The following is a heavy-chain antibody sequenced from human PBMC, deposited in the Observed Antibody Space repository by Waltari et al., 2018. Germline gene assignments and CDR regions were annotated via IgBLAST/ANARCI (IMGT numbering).Heavy chain of an antibody. J-gene: IGHJ4*02. Sequence: EVHLLESGGGLAQPGGSLRLSCAASGFNFIGYAMSWVRQAPGRGLEWVSGISDSGVITNYADSVKGRFTVSRDNSKSTLFLHLNSLRAEDTAVYYCARHLYSIDYLELANGGQGTLVTVSS. CDR1: GFNFIGYA. CDR2: ISDSGVIT. V-gene: IGHV3-23*01. CDR3: ARHLYSIDYLELAN. D-gene: IGHD4-4*01.